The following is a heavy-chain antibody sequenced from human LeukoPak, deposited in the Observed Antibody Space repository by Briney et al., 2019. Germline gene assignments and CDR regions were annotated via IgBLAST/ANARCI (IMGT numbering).Heavy chain of an antibody. CDR2: IHDSGST. CDR1: GGYISNYY. Sequence: SETLSLTCTVSGGYISNYYWSWIRQSPEKGLEWIGYIHDSGSTNYNPSLKSRVTISVDTSKNQFSLKLSSVTAADTAAYYCARLDAAAGRYLQFFYWGQGTLVTVSS. V-gene: IGHV4-59*08. D-gene: IGHD5-24*01. J-gene: IGHJ4*02. CDR3: ARLDAAAGRYLQFFY.